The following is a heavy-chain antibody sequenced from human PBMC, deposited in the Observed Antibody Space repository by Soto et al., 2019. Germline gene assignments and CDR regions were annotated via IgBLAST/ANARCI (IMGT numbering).Heavy chain of an antibody. Sequence: VRLVQSGGGVVQPGRALTLACVASGFTFDNYGMHWVRQAPGQGLDWVAVISYDGKNQYYEGSVKGRFTISRDNSRNTLYLQMNNLRPEDTGVYYCAKGFFVGATTSPCESWGQGTLVAVST. J-gene: IGHJ5*02. D-gene: IGHD1-26*01. CDR3: AKGFFVGATTSPCES. CDR2: ISYDGKNQ. V-gene: IGHV3-30*18. CDR1: GFTFDNYG.